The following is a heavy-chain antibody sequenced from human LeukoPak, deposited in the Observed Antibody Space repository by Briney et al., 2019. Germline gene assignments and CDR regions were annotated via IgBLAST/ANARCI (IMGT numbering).Heavy chain of an antibody. Sequence: PSETLSLTCTVSGDSINDSSYYWGWIRQPPGKGLEWIGTIYYNGNTYYNPSLKGRVTMSVDTPKNQFSLKLSSVAAADTAAYYCARQHPSVLWWLPLFGYWGQGTLVTVSS. CDR1: GDSINDSSYY. CDR2: IYYNGNT. D-gene: IGHD2-21*02. J-gene: IGHJ4*02. CDR3: ARQHPSVLWWLPLFGY. V-gene: IGHV4-39*01.